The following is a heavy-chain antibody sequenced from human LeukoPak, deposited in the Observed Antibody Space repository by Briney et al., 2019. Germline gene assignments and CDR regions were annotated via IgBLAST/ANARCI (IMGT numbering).Heavy chain of an antibody. Sequence: ASVKVSCKASGGTFTSSAISWVRQAPGQGLEWMGGIIPIFGTPNYAQNFQGRVTITADESTSTAYMELSSLRSEDTAMYYCASVTTVTTKGHGAFDIWGRGTMATVSS. V-gene: IGHV1-69*13. J-gene: IGHJ3*02. CDR3: ASVTTVTTKGHGAFDI. CDR1: GGTFTSSA. CDR2: IIPIFGTP. D-gene: IGHD4-17*01.